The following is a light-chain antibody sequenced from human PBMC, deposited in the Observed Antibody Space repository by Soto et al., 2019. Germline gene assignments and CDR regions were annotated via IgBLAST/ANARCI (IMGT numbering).Light chain of an antibody. CDR2: GAS. CDR1: QSVSSSY. J-gene: IGKJ3*01. CDR3: KKYGSPIT. V-gene: IGKV3-20*01. Sequence: EIVLTQSPGTLSLSPGERATLSCRASQSVSSSYLAWYQQQPGQAHRLLIYGASIRATGIPDRFSGSGSGTEFTLTIRKREAEEFEVYYCKKYGSPITFGPGTKVDIK.